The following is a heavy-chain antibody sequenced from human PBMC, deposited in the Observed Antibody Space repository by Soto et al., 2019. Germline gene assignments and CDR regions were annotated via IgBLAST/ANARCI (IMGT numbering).Heavy chain of an antibody. D-gene: IGHD6-13*01. CDR2: IVPLFGTT. J-gene: IGHJ5*02. V-gene: IGHV1-69*01. CDR3: AKASGRSWYNWFDP. Sequence: QVQLVQSGAKVEKPGSSVKVSCKASGGNFTSYAISWVRQAPGQGLEFMGGIVPLFGTTNYAHKFRGRVTITADESTSTVYMEVSSLRSEDTAVYYCAKASGRSWYNWFDPWGQGTLVTVST. CDR1: GGNFTSYA.